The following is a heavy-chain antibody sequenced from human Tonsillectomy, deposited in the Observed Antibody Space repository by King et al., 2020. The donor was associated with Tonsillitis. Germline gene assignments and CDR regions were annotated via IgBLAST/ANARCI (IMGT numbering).Heavy chain of an antibody. J-gene: IGHJ4*02. D-gene: IGHD3-10*01. CDR2: IYYSGST. CDR1: GGSISSGGYY. V-gene: IGHV4-31*03. Sequence: VQLQESGPGLVKPSQTLSLTCTVSGGSISSGGYYWSWIRQHPGKGLEWIGYIYYSGSTYYNPSLKSRVTISVDTSKNQFSLKLSSVTTADTAVYYCARGTMVRGAPFDYWGQGTLVTVSS. CDR3: ARGTMVRGAPFDY.